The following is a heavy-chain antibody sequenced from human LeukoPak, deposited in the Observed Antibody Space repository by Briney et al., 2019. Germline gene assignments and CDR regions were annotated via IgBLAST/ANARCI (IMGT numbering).Heavy chain of an antibody. CDR3: ARDWYCSGGSCHDCFDP. CDR1: GYTFTNYG. CDR2: ISAYNGDT. J-gene: IGHJ5*02. D-gene: IGHD2-15*01. Sequence: ASVKVSCKASGYTFTNYGISWVQQAPGQGLEWMGWISAYNGDTNYAQKFQGRVTMTTDTSTTTADMELRSLRSDDTAVYYCARDWYCSGGSCHDCFDPWGQGTLVTVSS. V-gene: IGHV1-18*01.